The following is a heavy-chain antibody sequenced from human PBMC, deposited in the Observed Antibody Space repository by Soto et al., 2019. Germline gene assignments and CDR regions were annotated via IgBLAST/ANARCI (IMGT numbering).Heavy chain of an antibody. V-gene: IGHV4-4*02. CDR3: ARGEGQLVFYYYYYGMDV. CDR2: INHSVST. J-gene: IGHJ6*02. Sequence: ETLSLTCAVSGGSISSTSWWSWIRQPQGKGLEWIGEINHSVSTNYNPSLNSRVTISADTSKNQFSLKLSSVTAADTAVYYCARGEGQLVFYYYYYGMDVWGQGTTVT. CDR1: GGSISSTSW. D-gene: IGHD6-13*01.